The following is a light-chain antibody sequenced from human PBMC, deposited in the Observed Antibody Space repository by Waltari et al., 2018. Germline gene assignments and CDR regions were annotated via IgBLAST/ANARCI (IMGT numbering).Light chain of an antibody. CDR1: SSDVGRYNY. CDR2: DVN. V-gene: IGLV2-11*01. J-gene: IGLJ1*01. CDR3: CSYAGRYTFV. Sequence: QSALTQSRSVSGSPGQSVTISCTGTSSDVGRYNYVSWFQHYPGKAPKLMIYDVNKRPSGVPDRFSGSKSGNTASLTISGLQAEDEADYFCCSYAGRYTFVFGTGTTVTVL.